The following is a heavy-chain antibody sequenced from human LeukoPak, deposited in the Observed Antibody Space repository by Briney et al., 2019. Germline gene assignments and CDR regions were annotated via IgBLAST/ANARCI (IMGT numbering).Heavy chain of an antibody. CDR3: AKVAHYYYGSESYYFFVH. Sequence: PGESLRLSCTASGFTFGTYWMSWVRHPPGKGLEWVAKTNQDGTEKYYVDSVKGRFTISRDNAKNSLYLQMNSLRVEDTATYYCAKVAHYYYGSESYYFFVHWGQGTPVTASS. D-gene: IGHD3-10*01. V-gene: IGHV3-7*01. CDR2: TNQDGTEK. J-gene: IGHJ1*01. CDR1: GFTFGTYW.